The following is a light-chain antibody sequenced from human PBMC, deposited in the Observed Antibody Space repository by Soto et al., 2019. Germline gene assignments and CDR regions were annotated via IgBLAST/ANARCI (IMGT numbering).Light chain of an antibody. CDR2: DTI. CDR3: LLSYDGAYWV. CDR1: SGAVTSAHY. Sequence: QAVVTQEPSLTVSPGGPVTLTCASSSGAVTSAHYPYWLQQKPGQAPRTLIYDTITKHSWTPARFSGSLLGGKAALTLSGAQPEDEAEYHCLLSYDGAYWVFGGGTKLTVL. J-gene: IGLJ3*02. V-gene: IGLV7-46*01.